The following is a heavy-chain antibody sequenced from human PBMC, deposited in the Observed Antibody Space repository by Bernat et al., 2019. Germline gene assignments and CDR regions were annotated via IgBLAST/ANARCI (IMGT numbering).Heavy chain of an antibody. V-gene: IGHV3-23*01. J-gene: IGHJ3*02. D-gene: IGHD6-13*01. CDR2: ISGSGGST. CDR1: DFTFSSYA. CDR3: TSSRSIAAAGIRLHLDAFDI. Sequence: EVQLLESGGGLVQPGGSLRLSCATSDFTFSSYAMSWVRQAPGKGLEWVSGISGSGGSTYYADSVKGRFTISRDNSKNTLYLQMNSLKTEDTAVYYCTSSRSIAAAGIRLHLDAFDIWGQGTMVTVSS.